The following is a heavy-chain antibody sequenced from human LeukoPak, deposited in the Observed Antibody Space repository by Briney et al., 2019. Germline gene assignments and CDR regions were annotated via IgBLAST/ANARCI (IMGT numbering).Heavy chain of an antibody. V-gene: IGHV3-66*02. D-gene: IGHD1/OR15-1a*01. CDR2: IYSGGST. J-gene: IGHJ3*02. Sequence: PGGSLRLSCAASGFTVSSNYMSWVRQAPGKGLEWVSVIYSGGSTYCADSVKGRFTISRDNSKNTLYLQMNSLRAEDTAVYYCASGNREAAFDIWGQGTMVTVSS. CDR3: ASGNREAAFDI. CDR1: GFTVSSNY.